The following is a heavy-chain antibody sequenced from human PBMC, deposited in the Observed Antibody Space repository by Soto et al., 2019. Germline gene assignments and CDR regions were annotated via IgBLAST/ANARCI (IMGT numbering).Heavy chain of an antibody. D-gene: IGHD3-3*01. CDR3: ARGGGKLRFLEWFRAFDI. Sequence: SETLSLTCAVYGGSFSGYYWSWIRQPPGKGLEWIGEINHSGSTNYNPSLKSRVTISVDTSKNQFSLKLSSVTAADTAVYYCARGGGKLRFLEWFRAFDIWGQGTMVTVSS. J-gene: IGHJ3*02. CDR2: INHSGST. CDR1: GGSFSGYY. V-gene: IGHV4-34*01.